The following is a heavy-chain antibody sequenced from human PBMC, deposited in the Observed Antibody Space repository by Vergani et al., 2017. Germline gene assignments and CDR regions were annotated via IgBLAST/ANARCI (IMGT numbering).Heavy chain of an antibody. CDR1: GFTFSSYA. D-gene: IGHD4-17*01. Sequence: QVQLVESGGGVVQPGRSLRLSCAASGFTFSSYAMHWVRQAPGKGLEWVAVISYDGSNKYYADSVKGRFTISRDNSKNTLYLQMNSLRAEDTAVYYCAKPPTVTTDWFDPWGQGTLVTVSS. CDR3: AKPPTVTTDWFDP. CDR2: ISYDGSNK. V-gene: IGHV3-30*01. J-gene: IGHJ5*02.